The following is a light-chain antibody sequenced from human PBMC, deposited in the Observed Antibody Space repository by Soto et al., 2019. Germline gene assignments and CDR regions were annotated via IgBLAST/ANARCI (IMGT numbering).Light chain of an antibody. V-gene: IGLV2-14*01. J-gene: IGLJ2*01. CDR3: SSYTSSSTAV. CDR1: SSDVGGFNY. CDR2: EVS. Sequence: QSALTQPASVSGSPGQSITISCTGTSSDVGGFNYVSWYQQRPGKAPKLMIYEVSNRPSGVSNRFSGSKSGNTASLTISGLQVEDEADYYCSSYTSSSTAVFGGGTKVTVL.